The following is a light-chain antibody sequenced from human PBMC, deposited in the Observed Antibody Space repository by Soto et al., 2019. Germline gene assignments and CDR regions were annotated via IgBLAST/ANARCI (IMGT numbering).Light chain of an antibody. CDR3: QQFSSYPLT. CDR2: GAS. CDR1: QSVSTNS. J-gene: IGKJ4*01. Sequence: EIVLTQSPDTLSLSPGERATLSGSASQSVSTNSLAWYQQRPGQAPRPLIYGASSRATGTPDRFSGSGSGTDFTLIISRLEPEDFAVYYCQQFSSYPLTFGGGTRWIS. V-gene: IGKV3-20*01.